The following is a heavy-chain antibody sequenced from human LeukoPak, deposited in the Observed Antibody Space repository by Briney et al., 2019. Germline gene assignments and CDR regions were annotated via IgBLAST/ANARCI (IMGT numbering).Heavy chain of an antibody. CDR3: ARRGSTDY. CDR1: GFSFSGYW. CDR2: IKEDGSEK. J-gene: IGHJ4*02. D-gene: IGHD2/OR15-2a*01. Sequence: GGSLRLSCAASGFSFSGYWMTWVRQAPGKGLEWVADIKEDGSEKYYADFVKGRFTISRDNAKNSLDLQMNSLRAEDTAVYYCARRGSTDYWGQGTLVTVSS. V-gene: IGHV3-7*03.